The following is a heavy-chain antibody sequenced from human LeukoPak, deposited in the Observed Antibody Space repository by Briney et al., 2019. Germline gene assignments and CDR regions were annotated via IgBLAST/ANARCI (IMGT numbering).Heavy chain of an antibody. J-gene: IGHJ6*03. V-gene: IGHV4-39*07. Sequence: SETLSLTCTVSGGSISSSSYYWGWIRQPPGKGLEWIGSIYYSGSTYYNLSLKSRVTISVDTSKNQFSLKLSSVTAADTAVYYCAREAPQERYFDWLFQDYCMDVWGRGTTVTVSS. D-gene: IGHD3-9*01. CDR3: AREAPQERYFDWLFQDYCMDV. CDR2: IYYSGST. CDR1: GGSISSSSYY.